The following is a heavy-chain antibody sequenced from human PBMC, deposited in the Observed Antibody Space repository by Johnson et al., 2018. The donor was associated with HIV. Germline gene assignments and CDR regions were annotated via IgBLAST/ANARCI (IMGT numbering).Heavy chain of an antibody. J-gene: IGHJ3*02. CDR1: GFTFSSYA. Sequence: EQLVESGGGLVQPGRSLRLSCAASGFTFSSYAMSWVRQAPGQGLEWVSAISGSGGSTYYADYVKGRVTVSRDNAKNTQYLQMNSLRADDTAVYYCARNSGNGVVLGGDDFDMWGEGTMVTVSS. D-gene: IGHD2-8*01. V-gene: IGHV3-23*04. CDR2: ISGSGGST. CDR3: ARNSGNGVVLGGDDFDM.